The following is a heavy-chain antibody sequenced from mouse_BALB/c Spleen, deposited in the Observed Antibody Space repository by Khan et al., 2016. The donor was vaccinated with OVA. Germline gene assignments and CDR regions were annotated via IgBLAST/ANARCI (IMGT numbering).Heavy chain of an antibody. CDR3: ARWFTY. CDR1: GYSITSDYA. J-gene: IGHJ3*01. V-gene: IGHV3-2*02. CDR2: INYSGGT. Sequence: VQLKESGPGLVKPSQSLSLTCTVTGYSITSDYAWNWIRQFPGNKLEWMGYINYSGGTSYLPSLKSRISITRDTSKNQFFLQLNSVTTEDSATYYCARWFTYWGQGNLVTVS.